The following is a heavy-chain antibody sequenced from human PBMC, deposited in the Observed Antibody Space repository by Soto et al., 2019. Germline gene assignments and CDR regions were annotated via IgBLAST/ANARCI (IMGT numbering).Heavy chain of an antibody. V-gene: IGHV4-4*07. D-gene: IGHD7-27*01. CDR3: AVQTAEHFAHEAH. Sequence: QVQQLESGPGLVKPWDTLSLTCTVSGAYISDFSWSWIRQPAGKGLEWIGRITVNGNTQYNPSFSSRVGTSVDTYRNQFSLNLQSATAADTALHYRAVQTAEHFAHEAHWGQGTLVPVPS. J-gene: IGHJ1*01. CDR1: GAYISDFS. CDR2: ITVNGNT.